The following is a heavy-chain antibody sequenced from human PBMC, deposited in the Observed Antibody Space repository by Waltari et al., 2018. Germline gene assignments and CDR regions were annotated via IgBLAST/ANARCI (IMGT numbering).Heavy chain of an antibody. CDR2: IDWDDDK. Sequence: QVTLRESGPALVKPTQTLTLTCTFSGFSLSTSGMCVSWIRQPPGKALEWLARIDWDDDKYYSTSLKTRLTISKDTSKNQVVLTMTNMDPVDTATYYCARIRIAVAGEGDYFDYWGQGTLVTVSS. J-gene: IGHJ4*02. D-gene: IGHD6-19*01. CDR3: ARIRIAVAGEGDYFDY. CDR1: GFSLSTSGMC. V-gene: IGHV2-70*15.